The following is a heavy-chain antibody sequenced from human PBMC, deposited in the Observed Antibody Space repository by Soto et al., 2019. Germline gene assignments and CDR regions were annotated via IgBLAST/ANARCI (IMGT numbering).Heavy chain of an antibody. V-gene: IGHV3-23*01. CDR3: AKDPAFRNSRSTWGLFDY. D-gene: IGHD6-6*01. CDR2: ISGSGGST. J-gene: IGHJ4*02. CDR1: GFTFSSYA. Sequence: GGSLRLSCAASGFTFSSYAMSWVRQAPGKGLEWVSAISGSGGSTYYADSVKGRFTISRDNSKNTLYLQMNSLRAEDTAVYYGAKDPAFRNSRSTWGLFDYWGQGTLVTVSS.